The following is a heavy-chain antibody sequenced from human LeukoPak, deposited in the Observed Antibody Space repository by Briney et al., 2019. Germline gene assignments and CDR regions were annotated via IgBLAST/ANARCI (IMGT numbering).Heavy chain of an antibody. Sequence: SETLSLTCTVSGGSISSYYWSWIRQPPGKGLEWIGYIYYSGSTNYNPSLKSRVTISVDTSKNQFSLKLSSVTAADTAVYYCASSDGYSSWWFDPWGQGTLVTVSS. J-gene: IGHJ5*02. V-gene: IGHV4-59*01. CDR2: IYYSGST. D-gene: IGHD6-19*01. CDR1: GGSISSYY. CDR3: ASSDGYSSWWFDP.